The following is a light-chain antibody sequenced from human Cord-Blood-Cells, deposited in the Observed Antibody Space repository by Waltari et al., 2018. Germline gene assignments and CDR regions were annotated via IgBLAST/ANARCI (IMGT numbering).Light chain of an antibody. Sequence: QSALTQPPSASGSPGQSVTISCTGTSSHVGGYNHVSWSQQHPAKAPNLMIYEVSNRPSGVPDRFSGSKSGNTASLTVSGLQAEDEADYYCSSYAGSNNLVFGGGTKLTVL. CDR3: SSYAGSNNLV. J-gene: IGLJ2*01. CDR1: SSHVGGYNH. CDR2: EVS. V-gene: IGLV2-8*01.